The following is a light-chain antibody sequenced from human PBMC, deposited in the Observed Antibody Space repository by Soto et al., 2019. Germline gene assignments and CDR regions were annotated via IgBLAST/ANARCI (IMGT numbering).Light chain of an antibody. CDR1: SSDIGSYNH. CDR3: NSYTSSSTYV. V-gene: IGLV2-14*03. J-gene: IGLJ1*01. CDR2: AVS. Sequence: QSALTQPASVSGSPGQSITISCSGTSSDIGSYNHVAWYQQFPGKSPKLMIYAVSDRPPGVSDRFSGSESGITASLTISGLQAEDEADYYCNSYTSSSTYVFGTGTKVTVL.